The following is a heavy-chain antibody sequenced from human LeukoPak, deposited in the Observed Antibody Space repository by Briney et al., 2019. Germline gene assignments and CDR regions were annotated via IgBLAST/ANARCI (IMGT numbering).Heavy chain of an antibody. CDR3: ARGGRYCSGGSGYSDYYYGMDV. V-gene: IGHV3-66*02. D-gene: IGHD2-15*01. CDR2: IYSGGST. J-gene: IGHJ6*02. Sequence: GGSLRLSCAASGLTLSSNYMSWVRQAPGKGLEWVSVIYSGGSTYYADSVKGRFTISRDNSKNTLYLQMNSLRAEDTAVYYCARGGRYCSGGSGYSDYYYGMDVWGQGTTVTVSS. CDR1: GLTLSSNY.